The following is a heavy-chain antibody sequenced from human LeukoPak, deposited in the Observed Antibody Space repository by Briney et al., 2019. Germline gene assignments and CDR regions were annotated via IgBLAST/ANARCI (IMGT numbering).Heavy chain of an antibody. V-gene: IGHV3-53*01. CDR2: IYSGGST. CDR3: ASGITMIVVFGY. CDR1: GFTVSSNY. D-gene: IGHD3-22*01. Sequence: GGSLRLSCAASGFTVSSNYMSWVRQAPGKGLEWVSVIYSGGSTYYADSVKGRFTISRDNSKNTLYLQMNSLRAEDTAVYYCASGITMIVVFGYWGQGTLVTVSS. J-gene: IGHJ4*02.